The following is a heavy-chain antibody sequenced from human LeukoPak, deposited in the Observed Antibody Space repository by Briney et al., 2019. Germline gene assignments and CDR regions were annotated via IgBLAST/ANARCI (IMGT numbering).Heavy chain of an antibody. CDR2: ISYDGSNK. J-gene: IGHJ6*02. CDR3: ARARVIGDIVATDYYYYYGMDV. D-gene: IGHD5-12*01. Sequence: GGSLRLSCAASGFTFSSYAMHWVRQAPGKGLEWVAVISYDGSNKYYADSVKGRFTISRDNSKNTLYLQMNSLRAEDTAVYYCARARVIGDIVATDYYYYYGMDVWGQGTTVTVSS. V-gene: IGHV3-30*14. CDR1: GFTFSSYA.